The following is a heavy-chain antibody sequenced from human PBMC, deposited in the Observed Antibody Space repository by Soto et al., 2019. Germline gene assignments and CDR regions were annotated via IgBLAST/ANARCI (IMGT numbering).Heavy chain of an antibody. CDR3: ARANTWVTGRVGTH. D-gene: IGHD1-1*01. V-gene: IGHV1-18*01. CDR1: GYSFTNYG. J-gene: IGHJ4*02. Sequence: QIHLEQSRIEMKEPGTSLKISCATSGYSFTNYGISWVRQAPGQGLEWMGWISGYNVNTKYAQSFHDRISMTADKLTSPGYLEMRKLRSNDTAVYYCARANTWVTGRVGTHWGQGTKVTVSS. CDR2: ISGYNVNT.